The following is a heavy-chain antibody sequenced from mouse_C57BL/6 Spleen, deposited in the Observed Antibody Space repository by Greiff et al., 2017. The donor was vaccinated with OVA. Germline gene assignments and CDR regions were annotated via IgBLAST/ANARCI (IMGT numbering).Heavy chain of an antibody. CDR3: ARSGSDDDGSELAY. CDR2: INPSSGDP. CDR1: GYSFTSYT. J-gene: IGHJ3*01. Sequence: LVESGAELAKPGDSVKMSCKASGYSFTSYTMHWVKQRPGQGLEWIGNINPSSGDPKYNQKFKDKATLTADKSSSTAYMQLSSLTSEDSAVYYCARSGSDDDGSELAYWGQGTLVTVSA. V-gene: IGHV1-4*01. D-gene: IGHD2-4*01.